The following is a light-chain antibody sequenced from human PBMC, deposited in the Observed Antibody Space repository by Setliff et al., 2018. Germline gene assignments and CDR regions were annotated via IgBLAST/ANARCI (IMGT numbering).Light chain of an antibody. V-gene: IGLV2-23*02. CDR1: SSDVGGYNY. J-gene: IGLJ1*01. CDR3: CSYAGSPYV. CDR2: DVS. Sequence: QSVLTQPASVSGSPGQSITISCTGTSSDVGGYNYVSWYQQHPGKAPKLMIYDVSKRPSGVSNRFSGSKSGNTASLTISGLQAEDEADYYCCSYAGSPYVFGTGTRSPS.